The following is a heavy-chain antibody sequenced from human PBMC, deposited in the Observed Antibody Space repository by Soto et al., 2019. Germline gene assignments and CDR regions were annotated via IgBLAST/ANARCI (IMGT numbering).Heavy chain of an antibody. CDR1: GFTVSSNY. CDR3: ARDSRGTDVWSGQSYYYYYYMDV. Sequence: EVQLVESGGGLVQPGGSLRLSCAASGFTVSSNYMSWVRQAPGKGLEWVSVIYSGGSTYYADSVKGRFTISRDNAKNPLYLQMYSLHGEDTALYYCARDSRGTDVWSGQSYYYYYYMDVWGKGTTVTVSS. D-gene: IGHD3-3*01. CDR2: IYSGGST. V-gene: IGHV3-66*01. J-gene: IGHJ6*03.